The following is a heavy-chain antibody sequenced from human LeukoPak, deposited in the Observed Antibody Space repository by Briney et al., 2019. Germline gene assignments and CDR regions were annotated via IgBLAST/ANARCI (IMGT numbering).Heavy chain of an antibody. CDR1: GYNSFSYN. J-gene: IGHJ4*02. V-gene: IGHV1-18*04. CDR3: ATTSVWTRALDS. D-gene: IGHD6-19*01. CDR2: INPYSGNT. Sequence: ASVKVSCKASGYNSFSYNITWVRQAPGLGLECMGWINPYSGNTTYPQKLRGRVTMTTDTSTSTAYMELRSLRSDDTAMYYCATTSVWTRALDSWGQGALVTVSS.